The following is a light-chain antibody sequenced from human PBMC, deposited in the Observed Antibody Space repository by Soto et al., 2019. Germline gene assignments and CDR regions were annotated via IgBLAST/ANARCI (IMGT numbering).Light chain of an antibody. V-gene: IGKV3-11*01. CDR1: QSVSSY. Sequence: EIVLTQSPAPLSLSPGERATLSCRASQSVSSYLAWYQHKPGQAPRLLIYDASNRATGIPARFSGSGSGTDFTLTISSLEPEDFAVYYCQQRSNWPPITFGQGTRLDIK. J-gene: IGKJ5*01. CDR3: QQRSNWPPIT. CDR2: DAS.